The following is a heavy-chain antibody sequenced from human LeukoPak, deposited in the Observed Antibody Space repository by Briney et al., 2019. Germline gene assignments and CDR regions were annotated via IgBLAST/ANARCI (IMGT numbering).Heavy chain of an antibody. CDR3: ARGGQYFDY. J-gene: IGHJ4*02. Sequence: GGSLRLSCAASGFTFSSYPMHWVRQAPGKGLEYVSGISSNGGSTYYANSVKGRFTISRDNSKNTLYLQMGSLRAEDMAVYYCARGGQYFDYWGQGTLVTVSS. CDR1: GFTFSSYP. V-gene: IGHV3-64*01. CDR2: ISSNGGST.